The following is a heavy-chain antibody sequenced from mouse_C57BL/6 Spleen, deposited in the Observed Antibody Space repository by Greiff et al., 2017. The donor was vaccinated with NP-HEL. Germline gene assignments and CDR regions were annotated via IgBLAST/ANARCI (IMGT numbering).Heavy chain of an antibody. Sequence: QVQLQQPGAELVKPGASVKLSCKASGYTFTSYWMHWVKQRPGQGLEWIGMIHPNSGSTNYNEKFKSKATLTVDKSSSTAYIQLSSLTSEDSAVYYCARIPIYYGYDDGAYWGQGTLVTVSA. J-gene: IGHJ3*01. CDR3: ARIPIYYGYDDGAY. D-gene: IGHD2-2*01. CDR2: IHPNSGST. CDR1: GYTFTSYW. V-gene: IGHV1-64*01.